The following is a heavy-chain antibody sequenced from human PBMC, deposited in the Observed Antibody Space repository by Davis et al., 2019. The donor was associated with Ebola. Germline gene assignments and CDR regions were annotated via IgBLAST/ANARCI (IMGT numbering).Heavy chain of an antibody. CDR1: GYSISSGYY. CDR2: IYYSGST. D-gene: IGHD2-15*01. J-gene: IGHJ3*02. V-gene: IGHV4-61*01. CDR3: ARRCSGGSCHTKADAFDI. Sequence: SETLSLTCTVSGYSISSGYYWGWIRQPPGKGLEWIGYIYYSGSTNYNPSLKSRCTISVDTSKNQFSRKLSSVTTADTAMYYCARRCSGGSCHTKADAFDIWGQGTMVTVSS.